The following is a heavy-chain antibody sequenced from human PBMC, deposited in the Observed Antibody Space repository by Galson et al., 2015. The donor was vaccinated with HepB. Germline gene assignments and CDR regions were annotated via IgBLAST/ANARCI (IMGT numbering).Heavy chain of an antibody. V-gene: IGHV3-21*01. CDR1: GFTFSTYN. D-gene: IGHD6-19*01. CDR2: ISSSSYI. CDR3: ARDWAGGAVAAYFDY. Sequence: SLRLSCAASGFTFSTYNMNWVRQAPGKGLEWVSSISSSSYIYYADSLKGRFTISRDNAKNSLYLQMNSLRAEDTAVYYCARDWAGGAVAAYFDYWGQGILVAVSS. J-gene: IGHJ4*02.